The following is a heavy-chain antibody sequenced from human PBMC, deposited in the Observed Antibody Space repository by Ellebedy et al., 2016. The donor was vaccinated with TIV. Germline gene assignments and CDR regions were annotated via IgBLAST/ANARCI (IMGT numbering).Heavy chain of an antibody. CDR3: ARRGSYGDYAVHVNSWFDS. D-gene: IGHD4-17*01. Sequence: GESLKISCAASGFSFRSYWMSWVRQAPGKGLEWVANIYQDGSEKYYVDSVEGRFTISRDNAKNELYLQMKSLGVEDTAVYYCARRGSYGDYAVHVNSWFDSWGQGTPVSVSP. V-gene: IGHV3-7*01. J-gene: IGHJ5*01. CDR2: IYQDGSEK. CDR1: GFSFRSYW.